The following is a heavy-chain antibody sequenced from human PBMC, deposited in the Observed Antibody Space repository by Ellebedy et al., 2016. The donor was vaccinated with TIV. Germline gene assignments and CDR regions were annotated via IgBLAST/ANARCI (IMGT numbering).Heavy chain of an antibody. CDR1: GFTFSSYW. Sequence: GESLKISXAASGFTFSSYWMHWVRQAPGKGLEWVANIKQDGSEKHYVDSVKGRFTISRDNAKSSLYLQMNSLRGEDTAVYYCAREVGGGGAYWGQGTLVTVSS. D-gene: IGHD2-21*01. CDR3: AREVGGGGAY. CDR2: IKQDGSEK. J-gene: IGHJ4*02. V-gene: IGHV3-7*01.